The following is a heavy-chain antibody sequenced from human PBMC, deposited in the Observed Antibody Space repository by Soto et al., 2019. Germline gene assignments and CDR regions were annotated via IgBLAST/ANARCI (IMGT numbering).Heavy chain of an antibody. CDR3: ARKPLKSFNPTFDP. Sequence: QVQLVQSGAEVKKPGASVKVSCKASGYTFTSYDINWVRQATGQGLEWMGWMNPNSGNTGYAQKFQGRVTMTRNTSISTAYMELSSLRSEDTAVYYCARKPLKSFNPTFDPWGQGTLVTVSS. J-gene: IGHJ5*02. V-gene: IGHV1-8*01. CDR1: GYTFTSYD. CDR2: MNPNSGNT.